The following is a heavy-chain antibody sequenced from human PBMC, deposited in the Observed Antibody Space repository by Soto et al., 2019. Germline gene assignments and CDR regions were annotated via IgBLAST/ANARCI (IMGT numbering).Heavy chain of an antibody. J-gene: IGHJ4*02. CDR1: GFTFSSYW. Sequence: EVQLVESGGGLVQHGGSLRLSCSASGFTFSSYWMHWFRQVPGKGLVWVSRIRPDGSGANYADSVKGRFTISRDNAKNTLDLQMNSLRAEDTALYYCARDLVLGSGSCENWGQGTLVTVSS. CDR3: ARDLVLGSGSCEN. D-gene: IGHD3-10*02. V-gene: IGHV3-74*01. CDR2: IRPDGSGA.